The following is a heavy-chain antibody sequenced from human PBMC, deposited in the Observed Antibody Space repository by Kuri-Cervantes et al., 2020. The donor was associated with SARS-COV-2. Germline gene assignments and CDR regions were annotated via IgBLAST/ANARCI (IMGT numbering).Heavy chain of an antibody. D-gene: IGHD3-10*01. J-gene: IGHJ4*02. CDR2: ISSSSSYI. V-gene: IGHV3-21*01. Sequence: GESLKISCAASGFTFSSYSMNWVRQAPGKGLEWVSSISSSSSYIYYADSVKGRFTISRDNAKNSLYLQMDSLRAEDTAVYYCARDSGSDYWGQGTLVTVS. CDR3: ARDSGSDY. CDR1: GFTFSSYS.